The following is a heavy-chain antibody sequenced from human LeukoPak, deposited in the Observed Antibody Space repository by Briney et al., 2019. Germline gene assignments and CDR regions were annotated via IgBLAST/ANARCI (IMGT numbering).Heavy chain of an antibody. CDR2: IYYSGST. Sequence: SETLSLTCTVSGGSISSGDYYWSWIRQPPGKGLEWIGYIYYSGSTYYNPSLKSRVTISLDSSRNQFSLKLISVTAADTAVYYCARDPSYTWNYDFWGQGTLVTVSS. CDR3: ARDPSYTWNYDF. J-gene: IGHJ4*02. V-gene: IGHV4-30-4*01. D-gene: IGHD1-7*01. CDR1: GGSISSGDYY.